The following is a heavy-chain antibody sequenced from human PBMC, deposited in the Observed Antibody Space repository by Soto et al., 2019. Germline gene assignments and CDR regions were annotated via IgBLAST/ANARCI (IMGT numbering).Heavy chain of an antibody. CDR1: GFTFSSYA. D-gene: IGHD2-2*01. V-gene: IGHV3-23*01. J-gene: IGHJ6*04. Sequence: GGSLRLSCAASGFTFSSYAMSWFRQAPGKGLEGVSAISGSGGSTYYAASVKGRFTISRDNSKNTLYLQMNSLRAADTAVYYCAQGYCSSTSCSLYGMDVWDEGTTVTVSS. CDR3: AQGYCSSTSCSLYGMDV. CDR2: ISGSGGST.